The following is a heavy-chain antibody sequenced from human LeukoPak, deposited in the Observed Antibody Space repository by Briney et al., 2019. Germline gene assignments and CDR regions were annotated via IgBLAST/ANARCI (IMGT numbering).Heavy chain of an antibody. CDR2: IKSKTDGGTT. CDR1: GFTFSNVW. CDR3: TTGITMVRGVIHLIDY. J-gene: IGHJ4*02. V-gene: IGHV3-15*01. D-gene: IGHD3-10*01. Sequence: PRRSLSPSCAASGFTFSNVWMGCVRHAPGEGLEWVGRIKSKTDGGTTDYAAPVKGRFTISRDDSKNTLYLQINSLTTEDTAVYYCTTGITMVRGVIHLIDYWGQGTLVTVSS.